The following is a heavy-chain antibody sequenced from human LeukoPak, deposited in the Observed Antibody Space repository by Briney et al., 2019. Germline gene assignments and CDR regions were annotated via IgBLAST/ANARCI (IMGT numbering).Heavy chain of an antibody. CDR3: VKEQSSGWYRVADY. V-gene: IGHV3-23*01. Sequence: GGSLRLSCAASGFTFSNHAMNWVRQAPGKGLEWVSIISGSGTVTYYADSVRGRFTISRDISKNTLHLQMNSLRLEDTALYYCVKEQSSGWYRVADYWGQGTLVTVSS. J-gene: IGHJ4*02. CDR2: ISGSGTVT. D-gene: IGHD6-19*01. CDR1: GFTFSNHA.